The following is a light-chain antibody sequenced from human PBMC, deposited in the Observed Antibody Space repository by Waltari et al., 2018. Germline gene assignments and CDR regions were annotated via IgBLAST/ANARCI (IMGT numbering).Light chain of an antibody. V-gene: IGKV1-5*03. CDR1: QTISHW. CDR3: QQYYTYST. CDR2: EAS. J-gene: IGKJ2*01. Sequence: DIQMTQSPSTLSASVGDRVTITCRASQTISHWLAWYQQKPGKAPSLLIYEASTLENGVPSRFSCRGSGTEFTLTISSLQPDDFATYYCQQYYTYSTFGQGTKLEIE.